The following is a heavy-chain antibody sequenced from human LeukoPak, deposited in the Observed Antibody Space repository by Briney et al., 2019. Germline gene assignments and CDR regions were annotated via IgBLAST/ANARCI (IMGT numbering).Heavy chain of an antibody. J-gene: IGHJ5*02. Sequence: SETLSLTCTVSGGSISSSSYYWGWIRQPPGKGLERIGSIYYSGSTYYNPSLKSRVTISVDTSKNQFSLKLSSVTAADTAVYYCARTGAENIVVVPAAIARPNWFDPWGQGTLVTVSS. D-gene: IGHD2-2*02. CDR3: ARTGAENIVVVPAAIARPNWFDP. CDR1: GGSISSSSYY. V-gene: IGHV4-39*01. CDR2: IYYSGST.